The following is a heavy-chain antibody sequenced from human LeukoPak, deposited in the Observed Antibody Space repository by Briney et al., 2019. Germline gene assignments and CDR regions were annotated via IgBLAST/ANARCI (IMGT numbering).Heavy chain of an antibody. CDR1: GGSISSGGYS. CDR3: ARGWRRYFDL. V-gene: IGHV4-30-4*08. J-gene: IGHJ2*01. D-gene: IGHD3-3*01. CDR2: IYYSGST. Sequence: PSETLSLTCAVSGGSISSGGYSWSWIRQPPGKGLEWIGYIYYSGSTYYNPSLKSRVTISVDTSKNQFSLKLSSVTAADTAVYYCARGWRRYFDLWGRGTLVTVSS.